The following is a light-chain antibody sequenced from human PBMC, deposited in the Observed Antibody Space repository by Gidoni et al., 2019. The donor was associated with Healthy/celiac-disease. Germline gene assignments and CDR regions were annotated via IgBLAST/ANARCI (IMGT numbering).Light chain of an antibody. Sequence: LVMTQSPVSLAVSLGERATINCKSSQSVLYSSNNKNYLAWYQQKPGQPPKLLIYWASTRESGVPDRFSGSGSGTDFTLTISSLQAEDVAVYYCQQYYSTPLYTFGQGTKLEIK. CDR1: QSVLYSSNNKNY. V-gene: IGKV4-1*01. CDR3: QQYYSTPLYT. J-gene: IGKJ2*01. CDR2: WAS.